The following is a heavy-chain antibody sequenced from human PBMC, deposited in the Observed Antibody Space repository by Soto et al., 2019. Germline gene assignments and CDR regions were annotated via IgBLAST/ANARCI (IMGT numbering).Heavy chain of an antibody. J-gene: IGHJ4*02. Sequence: SVKVSCKASGGTFSSYAISWVRQAPGQGLEWMGGIIPIFGTANYAQKFQGRVTITADESTSTAYMELSSLRSEDTAVYYCARALNYYDSSGYRLFDYWGQGTLVTVSS. CDR1: GGTFSSYA. D-gene: IGHD3-22*01. CDR3: ARALNYYDSSGYRLFDY. CDR2: IIPIFGTA. V-gene: IGHV1-69*13.